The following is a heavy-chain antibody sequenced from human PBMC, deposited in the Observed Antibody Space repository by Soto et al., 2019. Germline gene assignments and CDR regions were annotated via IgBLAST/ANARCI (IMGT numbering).Heavy chain of an antibody. CDR2: ITGNGGSK. CDR3: AKIWGIRFTHEGPWFDP. D-gene: IGHD3-3*01. J-gene: IGHJ5*02. V-gene: IGHV3-23*01. CDR1: ELTFRNFG. Sequence: SYRASELTFRNFGVNWVRKKQGKGLEWVSGITGNGGSKFYADSAKGRFTISRDKNTLFLQMNSLRAEDTAVYYCAKIWGIRFTHEGPWFDPWGQGTLVTVSS.